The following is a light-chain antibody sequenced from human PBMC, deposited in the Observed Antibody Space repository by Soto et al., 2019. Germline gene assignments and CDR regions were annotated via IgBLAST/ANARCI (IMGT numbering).Light chain of an antibody. V-gene: IGKV1-9*01. Sequence: IQWTQSPSSLSASVGDRVTISCRASQGIANFLAWYHQKPGKAPKLLIYGASTLKSGVPSRFSGSGSGTDFTLTISSLQPEDFATYYCQQLNSFPIPFGPGTKVEIK. J-gene: IGKJ3*01. CDR1: QGIANF. CDR3: QQLNSFPIP. CDR2: GAS.